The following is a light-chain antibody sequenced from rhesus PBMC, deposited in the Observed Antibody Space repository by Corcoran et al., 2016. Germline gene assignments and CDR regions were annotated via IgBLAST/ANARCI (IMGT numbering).Light chain of an antibody. J-gene: IGKJ2*01. Sequence: DIQMTQSPSSLSASVGDTVTITCRASQSISTWLAWYQHKPGRAPKLLIYKASTLQKGVPSRFSGIGSDTDFTLTISSLQSEDCATYYCQYYDGSPDSFGQGTKVEIK. CDR3: QYYDGSPDS. CDR1: QSISTW. CDR2: KAS. V-gene: IGKV1-22*01.